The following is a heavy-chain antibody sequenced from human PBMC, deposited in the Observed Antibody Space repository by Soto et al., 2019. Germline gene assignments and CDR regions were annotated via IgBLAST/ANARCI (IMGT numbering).Heavy chain of an antibody. D-gene: IGHD6-25*01. J-gene: IGHJ6*03. Sequence: KVSCKASGGTFSSYAISWVRQAPGQGLEWMGGIIPIFGTANYAQKFQGRVTITADESTSTAYMELSSLRSEDTAVYYCARDVRLYYYMDVWGKGTTVTVSS. CDR1: GGTFSSYA. V-gene: IGHV1-69*01. CDR3: ARDVRLYYYMDV. CDR2: IIPIFGTA.